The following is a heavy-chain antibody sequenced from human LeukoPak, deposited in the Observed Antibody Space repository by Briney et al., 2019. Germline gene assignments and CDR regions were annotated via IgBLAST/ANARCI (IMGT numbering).Heavy chain of an antibody. CDR1: GFTVSSNY. CDR2: IYSGGST. CDR3: ARSIAAAGHYYYYYGMDV. J-gene: IGHJ6*02. Sequence: GGSLRLSCAASGFTVSSNYMSWVRQAPGKGLEWVSVIYSGGSTYYADSVKGRFTISRDNSKNTLYLQMNSLRAEDTAVYYCARSIAAAGHYYYYYGMDVWGQGTTVTVSS. V-gene: IGHV3-53*01. D-gene: IGHD6-13*01.